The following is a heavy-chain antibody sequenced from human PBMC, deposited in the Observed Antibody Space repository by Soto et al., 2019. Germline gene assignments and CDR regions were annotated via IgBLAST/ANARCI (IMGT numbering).Heavy chain of an antibody. V-gene: IGHV4-39*01. Sequence: SETLSLTCTVSGGSISSSSYYWGWIRQPPGKGLEWIGSIYYSGSTYYNPSLKSRVTISVDTSKNQFSLKLSSVTAADTAVYYCARHLGARRPYYYYYMDVWGKGTKVTVSS. CDR3: ARHLGARRPYYYYYMDV. D-gene: IGHD1-26*01. CDR1: GGSISSSSYY. CDR2: IYYSGST. J-gene: IGHJ6*03.